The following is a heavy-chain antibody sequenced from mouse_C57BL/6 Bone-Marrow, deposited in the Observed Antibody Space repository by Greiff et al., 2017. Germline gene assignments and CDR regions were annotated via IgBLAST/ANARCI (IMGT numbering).Heavy chain of an antibody. CDR2: IYPRSGNT. D-gene: IGHD1-1*01. CDR3: ARDYYGGYYFDY. CDR1: GYTFTSYG. Sequence: QVQLKESGAELARPGASVKLSCKASGYTFTSYGISWVKPSTGQGLEWIGEIYPRSGNTYYNEKFKGKATLTADKSSSTAYMELRSLTSEDSAVYFCARDYYGGYYFDYWDQGTTLTVSS. V-gene: IGHV1-81*01. J-gene: IGHJ2*01.